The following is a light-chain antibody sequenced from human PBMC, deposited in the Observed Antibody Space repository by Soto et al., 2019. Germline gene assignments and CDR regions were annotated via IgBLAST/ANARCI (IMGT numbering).Light chain of an antibody. CDR2: EVS. Sequence: QSVLTQPPSASGSPGQSVTISCTGSSSDVGSYDYVAWYQQHPGKAPKLMIYEVSKRPSGVPDRFSGSKSGNRASLTVSGLQADDEADYYCISYAGSNNYVFGTGTKVTVL. CDR1: SSDVGSYDY. V-gene: IGLV2-8*01. J-gene: IGLJ1*01. CDR3: ISYAGSNNYV.